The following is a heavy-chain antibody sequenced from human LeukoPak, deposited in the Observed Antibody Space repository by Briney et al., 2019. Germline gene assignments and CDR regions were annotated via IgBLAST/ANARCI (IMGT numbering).Heavy chain of an antibody. CDR3: ARVSGQQLYFY. Sequence: SETLSITCTVSGGSISSGDYYWSWIRQPPGKGLEWIGYIYYSGSTYYNPSLKSRVTISVDTSKNQFSLKLSSVTAADTAVYYCARVSGQQLYFYWGQGTLVTVSS. CDR1: GGSISSGDYY. D-gene: IGHD6-13*01. V-gene: IGHV4-30-4*08. CDR2: IYYSGST. J-gene: IGHJ4*02.